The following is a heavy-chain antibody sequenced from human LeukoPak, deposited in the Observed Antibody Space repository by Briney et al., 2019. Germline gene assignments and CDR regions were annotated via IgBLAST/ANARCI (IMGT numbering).Heavy chain of an antibody. Sequence: PGGSLRLSCAASGFSFNKYWMNWARQAPGKRLEWVATIKEDGSEKYYVDSVKGRFTISRDNSKNTLYLQMNSLRDDDTAVYYCVRGVGVSRFNYLDSWGQGTLVIVSS. CDR2: IKEDGSEK. J-gene: IGHJ4*02. CDR3: VRGVGVSRFNYLDS. V-gene: IGHV3-7*02. CDR1: GFSFNKYW. D-gene: IGHD6-13*01.